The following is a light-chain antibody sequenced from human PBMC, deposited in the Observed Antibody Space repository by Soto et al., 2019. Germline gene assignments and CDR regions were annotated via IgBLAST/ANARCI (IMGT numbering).Light chain of an antibody. V-gene: IGKV3-11*01. Sequence: EIVLTQSPATLSLSPGERATLSCRASQSISSYLAWYQQKPGHAPRLLFYDASIRAAGIPARFSGSGSGTDFTLAIISLEPEELAAYYCQQRRDWPRTFGRGTKLEIK. CDR1: QSISSY. CDR3: QQRRDWPRT. CDR2: DAS. J-gene: IGKJ2*01.